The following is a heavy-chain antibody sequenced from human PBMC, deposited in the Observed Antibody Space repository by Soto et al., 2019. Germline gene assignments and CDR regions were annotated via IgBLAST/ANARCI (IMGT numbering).Heavy chain of an antibody. CDR2: IYHSGST. J-gene: IGHJ5*02. CDR3: ASLVLTARRPNWFDP. D-gene: IGHD2-21*02. Sequence: SETLSLTCAVSGGSISIGGYSWSWIRHPPGKGLEWIGYIYHSGSTYYNPSLKSRVTISVDRSKNQFSLKLSSVTAADTAVYYCASLVLTARRPNWFDPWGQGTLVTVSS. CDR1: GGSISIGGYS. V-gene: IGHV4-30-2*01.